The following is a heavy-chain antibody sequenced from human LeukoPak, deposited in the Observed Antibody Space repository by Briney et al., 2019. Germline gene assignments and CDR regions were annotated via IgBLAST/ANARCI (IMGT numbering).Heavy chain of an antibody. CDR1: GGSFSGYY. CDR2: INHSGST. CDR3: ARLTAETTTVTAPYYFDY. J-gene: IGHJ4*02. V-gene: IGHV4-34*01. D-gene: IGHD4-17*01. Sequence: SETLSLTCAVYGGSFSGYYWSWIRQPPGKGLEWIGEINHSGSTNYNPSLKSRVTISVDTSKNQFSLKLSSVTAAGTAVYYCARLTAETTTVTAPYYFDYWGQGTLVTVSS.